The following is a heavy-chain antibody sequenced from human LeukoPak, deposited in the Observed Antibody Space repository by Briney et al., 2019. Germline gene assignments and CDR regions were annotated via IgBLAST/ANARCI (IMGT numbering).Heavy chain of an antibody. CDR2: IIPIFGTA. D-gene: IGHD1-1*01. CDR1: GGTFSSYA. V-gene: IGHV1-69*13. Sequence: SVKVSCKASGGTFSSYAISWVRQAPGQGLEWMGGIIPIFGTANYAQKFQGRVTITADESTSTACMELSSLRSEDTAVYYCAREIGWNDVLDYWGQGTLVTVSS. J-gene: IGHJ4*02. CDR3: AREIGWNDVLDY.